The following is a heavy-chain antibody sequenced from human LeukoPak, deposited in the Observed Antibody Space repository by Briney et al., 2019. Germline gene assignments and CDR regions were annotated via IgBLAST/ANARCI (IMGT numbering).Heavy chain of an antibody. Sequence: ASVKVSCKVSGYTLTELSMHWVRQAPGKGLEWMGGFDPEDGETIYAQKFQGRVTMTEDTSTDTAYMELSSLRSEDTAVYYCATARYCSSTSCYIGNWFDPWGQGTLVTVSS. D-gene: IGHD2-2*02. J-gene: IGHJ5*02. CDR2: FDPEDGET. CDR3: ATARYCSSTSCYIGNWFDP. CDR1: GYTLTELS. V-gene: IGHV1-24*01.